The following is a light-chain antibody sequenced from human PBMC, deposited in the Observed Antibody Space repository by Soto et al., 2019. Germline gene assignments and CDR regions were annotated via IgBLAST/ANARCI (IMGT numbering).Light chain of an antibody. J-gene: IGKJ5*01. CDR3: QGLNDYPIT. V-gene: IGKV1-9*01. CDR2: AAS. CDR1: QGISSY. Sequence: DIQLTQSPSFLSASVGDRVTITCRASQGISSYLAWYQQKPGKAPKFLIYAASTLQSGVPSRFSRSGSGTEFTLTISSLQPEDFATYYCQGLNDYPITFGQGTRLEIK.